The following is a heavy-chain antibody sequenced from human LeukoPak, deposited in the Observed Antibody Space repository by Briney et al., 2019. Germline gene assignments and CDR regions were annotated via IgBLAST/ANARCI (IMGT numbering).Heavy chain of an antibody. V-gene: IGHV3-30*04. CDR3: ARDLLYGGHSDILDY. J-gene: IGHJ4*02. CDR1: GFTFSSYA. D-gene: IGHD4-23*01. Sequence: GGSLRLSCAASGFTFSSYAMHWVRQAPGKGLEWVAVISYDGSNKYYADSVKGRFTISRDNSKNTLYLQMNSLRAEDTAVYYCARDLLYGGHSDILDYWGQGTLVTVSS. CDR2: ISYDGSNK.